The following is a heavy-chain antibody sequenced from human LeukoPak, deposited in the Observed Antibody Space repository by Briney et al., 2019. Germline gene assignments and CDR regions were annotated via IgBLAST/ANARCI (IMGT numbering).Heavy chain of an antibody. D-gene: IGHD3-10*01. CDR2: IYSGGRT. Sequence: GGSLRLSCAASGFTVSSNYMSWVRQAPGKGLEWVSVIYSGGRTYYADSVKGRFTISRDNSKNTLYLQMNSLRTEDTAVYYCARVLSGRGSLYSYYYYMDVWGKGTTVTTSS. CDR3: ARVLSGRGSLYSYYYYMDV. V-gene: IGHV3-53*01. J-gene: IGHJ6*03. CDR1: GFTVSSNY.